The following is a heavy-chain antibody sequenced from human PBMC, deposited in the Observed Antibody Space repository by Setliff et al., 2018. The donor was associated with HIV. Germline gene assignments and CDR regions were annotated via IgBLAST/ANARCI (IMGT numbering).Heavy chain of an antibody. D-gene: IGHD2-21*01. CDR2: IYPDDSDI. Sequence: PGESPKISCKALDYTFTTYWIAWVRQMPGEGLEWMGIIYPDDSDIRYNPSFQNRITISADKSIATAYLQLNNLKASDTATYYCARRDGRSMNAFQIWGPGTMVTVSS. V-gene: IGHV5-51*01. CDR1: DYTFTTYW. CDR3: ARRDGRSMNAFQI. J-gene: IGHJ3*01.